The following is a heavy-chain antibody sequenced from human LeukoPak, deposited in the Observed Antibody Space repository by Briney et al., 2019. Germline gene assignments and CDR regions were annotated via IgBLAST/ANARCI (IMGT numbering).Heavy chain of an antibody. V-gene: IGHV3-23*01. CDR3: AKLSYDSSGYKDY. J-gene: IGHJ4*02. CDR2: ISGSGGST. CDR1: GFTFSSYA. D-gene: IGHD3-22*01. Sequence: GGSLRLSCAASGFTFSSYAMSWVRQAPGKGLEWVSAISGSGGSTYYADSVKGRFTISRDNSKNTLYLQMNSLRDEDTAVYYCAKLSYDSSGYKDYWGQGTLVTVSS.